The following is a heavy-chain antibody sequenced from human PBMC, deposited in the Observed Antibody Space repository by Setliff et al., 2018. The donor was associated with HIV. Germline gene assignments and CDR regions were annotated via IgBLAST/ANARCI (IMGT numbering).Heavy chain of an antibody. Sequence: SETLSLTCTVSNGSINSGSYYWSWIRQTPGKGLEWIGYVYSNGNTDYKPSLKSRVTRSVDTSKNQFSPKLSSVTAADTAVYYCNIYYYYYMDVWGKGTTVTVS. CDR2: VYSNGNT. CDR3: NIYYYYYMDV. V-gene: IGHV4-61*01. J-gene: IGHJ6*03. CDR1: NGSINSGSYY.